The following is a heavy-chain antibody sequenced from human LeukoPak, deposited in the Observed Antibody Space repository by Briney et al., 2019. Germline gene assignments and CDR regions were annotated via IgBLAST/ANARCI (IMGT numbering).Heavy chain of an antibody. J-gene: IGHJ5*02. V-gene: IGHV1-8*03. D-gene: IGHD6-13*01. CDR2: MNPNSGNT. Sequence: GASVKVSCKASGYTFTSYDINWVRQATGQGLEWMGWMNPNSGNTGYAQKFQGRVTITRNTSISTAYMELSRLRSDDTAVYYCARGEAAAAGTTPSWFDPWGQGTLVTVSS. CDR1: GYTFTSYD. CDR3: ARGEAAAAGTTPSWFDP.